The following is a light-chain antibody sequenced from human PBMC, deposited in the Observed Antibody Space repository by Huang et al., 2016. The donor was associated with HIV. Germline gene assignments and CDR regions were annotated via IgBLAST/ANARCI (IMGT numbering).Light chain of an antibody. CDR3: QQRSNWPFT. CDR1: QSVSSY. V-gene: IGKV3-11*01. Sequence: EIVLTQSPATLSLSPGERATLSCRASQSVSSYLAWYQQKPGQAPRRLIYDASNRATGISARFSGSGSGTDFTLTISSLEPEDFAVYYCQQRSNWPFTFGGGTNVEIK. CDR2: DAS. J-gene: IGKJ4*01.